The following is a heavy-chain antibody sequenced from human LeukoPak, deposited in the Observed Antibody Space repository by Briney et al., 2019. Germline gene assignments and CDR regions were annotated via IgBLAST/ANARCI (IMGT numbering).Heavy chain of an antibody. CDR2: ISGSGGST. Sequence: ETLSLTCTVSGGSISSYYWSWVRQAPGKGLEWVSAISGSGGSTYYADSVKGRFTISRDNSKNTLYLQMNSLRAEDTAVYYCAKARITMIVVNAFDIWGQGTMVTVSS. J-gene: IGHJ3*02. D-gene: IGHD3-22*01. CDR3: AKARITMIVVNAFDI. CDR1: GGSISSYY. V-gene: IGHV3-23*01.